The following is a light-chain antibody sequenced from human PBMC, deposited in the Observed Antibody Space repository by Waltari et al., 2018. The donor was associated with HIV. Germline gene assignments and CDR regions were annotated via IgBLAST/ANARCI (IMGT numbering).Light chain of an antibody. CDR3: QQYNNWPPLT. CDR2: GSS. J-gene: IGKJ4*01. V-gene: IGKV3-15*01. CDR1: QSVSRN. Sequence: EVVMTQSPATLSVSPGETATLSCRASQSVSRNLAWYQQRPGQAPRLLIYGSSTRATGIPARFSGSGSGTEFTLTISSLQSEDFAVYYCQQYNNWPPLTFGGGTKVEI.